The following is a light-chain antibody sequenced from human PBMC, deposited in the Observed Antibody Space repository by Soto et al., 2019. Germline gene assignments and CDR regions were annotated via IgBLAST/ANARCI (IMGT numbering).Light chain of an antibody. CDR3: QRYDSYRT. CDR2: GAS. Sequence: IGMPPPPTTLFVSPGEPATSSCRASQSLGSNLAWYQQIPGQAPRLLIYGASTRATGIPARFSGSGSGTEFTLTITRLEPEDFAMYYCQRYDSYRTFGQGTKVDIK. CDR1: QSLGSN. J-gene: IGKJ1*01. V-gene: IGKV3-15*01.